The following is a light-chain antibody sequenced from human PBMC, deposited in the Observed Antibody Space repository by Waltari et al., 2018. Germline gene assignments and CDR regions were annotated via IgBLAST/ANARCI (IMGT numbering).Light chain of an antibody. Sequence: EIVLTHSPGTLSLSPGERATLSCRASQSVTSSYLAWYQQKPGQAPRVLSHGASNRATGIPDRFSGSGSGTDFTLTISRLEPEDFAVYYCQQYGSSPWTFGQGTKVEIK. J-gene: IGKJ1*01. CDR1: QSVTSSY. CDR2: GAS. CDR3: QQYGSSPWT. V-gene: IGKV3-20*01.